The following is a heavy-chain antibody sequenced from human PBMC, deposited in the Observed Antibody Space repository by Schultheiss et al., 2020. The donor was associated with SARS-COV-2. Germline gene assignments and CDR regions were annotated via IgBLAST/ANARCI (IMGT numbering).Heavy chain of an antibody. CDR1: GYTLTELS. Sequence: ASVKVSCKVSGYTLTELSMHWVRQAPGKGLEWMGIINPSGGSTSYAQKFQGRVTMTRDTSTSTAYMALRSLRSDDTAVYYCARDENYYGSGSYYPFDYWGQGALVTVSS. J-gene: IGHJ4*02. CDR2: INPSGGST. D-gene: IGHD3-10*01. CDR3: ARDENYYGSGSYYPFDY. V-gene: IGHV1-46*01.